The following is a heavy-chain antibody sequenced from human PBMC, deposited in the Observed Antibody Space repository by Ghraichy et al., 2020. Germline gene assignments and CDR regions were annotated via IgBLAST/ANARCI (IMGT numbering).Heavy chain of an antibody. CDR1: GFPFSTAW. Sequence: GGSLRLSCVASGFPFSTAWMTWVRQAPGKGVVWVGRVRSRKDGGTIDYAAPVKGRFTISRDDSKNTLYLQMNGLETEDTAVYYCARAVRINYYYYYVMDVWGQGTTVTVSS. CDR3: ARAVRINYYYYYVMDV. D-gene: IGHD2/OR15-2a*01. J-gene: IGHJ6*02. CDR2: VRSRKDGGTI. V-gene: IGHV3-15*01.